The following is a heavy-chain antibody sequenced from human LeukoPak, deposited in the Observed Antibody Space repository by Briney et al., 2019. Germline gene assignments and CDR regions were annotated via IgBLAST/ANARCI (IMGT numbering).Heavy chain of an antibody. CDR3: ATVLAVAGAGYFHH. D-gene: IGHD6-19*01. CDR1: GHTFTDYY. V-gene: IGHV1-69-2*01. J-gene: IGHJ1*01. Sequence: GATVKISCKVSGHTFTDYYMHWVQQVPGKGLEWMGLVDPEDGETIYTEKFQGRVTITADTSIDTAYMELSSLRSEDTAVYYCATVLAVAGAGYFHHWGQGTLVTVSS. CDR2: VDPEDGET.